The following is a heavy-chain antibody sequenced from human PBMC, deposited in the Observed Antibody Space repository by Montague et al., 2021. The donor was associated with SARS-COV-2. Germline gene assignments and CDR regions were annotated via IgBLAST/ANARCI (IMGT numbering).Heavy chain of an antibody. CDR3: ARGLGGGGGSHFDY. CDR1: GGSFSSYY. J-gene: IGHJ4*02. D-gene: IGHD2-15*01. Sequence: SETLSLTCTVSGGSFSSYYWRWIRQSPGKGLEWVGEFNYNGNTNYNPSLKSRVTISVDTSKNQFSLKLSSVTVADTAVYYCARGLGGGGGSHFDYWGQGTLVTVSS. CDR2: FNYNGNT. V-gene: IGHV4-34*01.